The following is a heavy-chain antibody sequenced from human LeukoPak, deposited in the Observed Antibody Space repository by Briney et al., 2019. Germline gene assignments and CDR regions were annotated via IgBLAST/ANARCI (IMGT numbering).Heavy chain of an antibody. J-gene: IGHJ5*02. CDR1: GYRFTSYW. Sequence: GESLKISFKGSGYRFTSYWIGWVRPMPGKGLEWMGIIYPGDSDTRYSPSFQGQVTISADKSISTAYLQWSSLKASDTAMYYCARASYGSGSYVLDPWGQGTLVTVSS. D-gene: IGHD3-10*01. CDR3: ARASYGSGSYVLDP. CDR2: IYPGDSDT. V-gene: IGHV5-51*01.